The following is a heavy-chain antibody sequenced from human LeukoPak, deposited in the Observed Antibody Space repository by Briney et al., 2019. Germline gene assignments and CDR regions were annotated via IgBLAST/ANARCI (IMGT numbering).Heavy chain of an antibody. CDR3: ARDRSASCSGGSCYF. J-gene: IGHJ4*02. CDR2: IYSGGTT. CDR1: GFTVSSNY. D-gene: IGHD2-15*01. V-gene: IGHV3-53*01. Sequence: GGSLRLSCAASGFTVSSNYMSWVRQAPGKGREWVSVIYSGGTTYYADSVKGRFTISRDNSKNTLYLQMNSLRAEDTAVYYCARDRSASCSGGSCYFWGQRTLVTVSS.